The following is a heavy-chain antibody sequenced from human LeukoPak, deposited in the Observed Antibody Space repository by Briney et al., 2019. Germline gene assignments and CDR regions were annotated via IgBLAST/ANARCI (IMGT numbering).Heavy chain of an antibody. CDR1: GYTFTSYD. CDR3: ALPVGLPGPAAMEG. D-gene: IGHD2-2*01. Sequence: GASVKVSCKASGYTFTSYDINWVRQATGQGLEWMGWMNPNSGNTGYAQKFQGRVTMTRNTSISTAYMELSSLRSEDTAVYYCALPVGLPGPAAMEGWGQGTLVTVSS. J-gene: IGHJ4*02. CDR2: MNPNSGNT. V-gene: IGHV1-8*01.